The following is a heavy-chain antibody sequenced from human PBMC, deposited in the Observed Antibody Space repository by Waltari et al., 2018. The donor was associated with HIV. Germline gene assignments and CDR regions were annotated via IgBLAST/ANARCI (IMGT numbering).Heavy chain of an antibody. CDR3: ARGGSSGWYEDYFDY. V-gene: IGHV4-34*01. D-gene: IGHD6-19*01. Sequence: QVQLQQWGAALLKPSETLSLTCAVHGAPISGYSWSWIRQLPGAGLAWIGDIGTSGATKYIPALQSRGTMSVDRSKNQVSLQRKSVTAADVGHHYCARGGSSGWYEDYFDYWGQGTPVTGSS. J-gene: IGHJ4*02. CDR1: GAPISGYS. CDR2: IGTSGAT.